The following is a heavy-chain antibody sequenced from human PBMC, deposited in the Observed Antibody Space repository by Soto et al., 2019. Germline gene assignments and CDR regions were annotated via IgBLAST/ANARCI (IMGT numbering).Heavy chain of an antibody. CDR1: GYSFTSYW. CDR2: IHPGDSDT. CDR3: ARDGVPIAGRSGFFDN. Sequence: PGESLKISCQGSGYSFTSYWIGWVRQMPGKGLEWMGIIHPGDSDTRYSPSFQGQVTISADKSISTAYLQWSSLKASDTAMYYCARDGVPIAGRSGFFDNWGPGTLVTVS. D-gene: IGHD6-19*01. V-gene: IGHV5-51*01. J-gene: IGHJ4*02.